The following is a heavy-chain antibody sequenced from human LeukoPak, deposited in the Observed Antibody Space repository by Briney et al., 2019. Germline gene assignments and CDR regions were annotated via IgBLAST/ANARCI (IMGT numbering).Heavy chain of an antibody. Sequence: PGGSLRLSCAASGFTFSSYGMHWVRQAPGKGLEWVAFIRYDGSNKYYADSVKGRFTISRDNSKNTLYLQMNSLRAEDTAVYYCAKDSHYYGSGSLFDYWGQGTLVTVSS. D-gene: IGHD3-10*01. CDR2: IRYDGSNK. CDR1: GFTFSSYG. J-gene: IGHJ4*02. V-gene: IGHV3-30*02. CDR3: AKDSHYYGSGSLFDY.